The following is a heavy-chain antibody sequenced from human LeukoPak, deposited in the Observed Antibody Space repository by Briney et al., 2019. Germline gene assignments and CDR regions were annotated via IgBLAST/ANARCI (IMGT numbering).Heavy chain of an antibody. CDR3: TSHAAFDP. Sequence: GGSLRLSCAASGLSFNNAWMNWVRQAPGKGLEWVGRIKSKNVGGTTDYAAPVKGRFTISRDDSKNTVYLQMNSLKIEDTAVYYCTSHAAFDPWGQGTLVTVSS. V-gene: IGHV3-15*01. CDR1: GLSFNNAW. CDR2: IKSKNVGGTT. J-gene: IGHJ5*02.